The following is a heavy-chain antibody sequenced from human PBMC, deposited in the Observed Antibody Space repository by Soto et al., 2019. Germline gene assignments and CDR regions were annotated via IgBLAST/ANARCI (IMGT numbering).Heavy chain of an antibody. J-gene: IGHJ5*02. CDR2: IYHSGST. CDR3: ARTYYDFWSGYLSSGWFDP. V-gene: IGHV4-30-2*01. Sequence: SETLSLTCAVSGGSISSGGYSWSWIRQPPGKGLEWIGYIYHSGSTYYNPSLKSRVTISVDRSKNQFSLKLSSVTAADTAVYYCARTYYDFWSGYLSSGWFDPWGQGTLVTSPQ. CDR1: GGSISSGGYS. D-gene: IGHD3-3*01.